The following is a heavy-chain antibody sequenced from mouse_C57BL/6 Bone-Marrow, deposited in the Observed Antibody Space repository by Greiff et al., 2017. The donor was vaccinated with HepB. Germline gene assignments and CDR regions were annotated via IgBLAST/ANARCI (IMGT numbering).Heavy chain of an antibody. V-gene: IGHV1-50*01. CDR3: AREEDPCDY. CDR1: GYTFTSYW. CDR2: IDPSDSYT. Sequence: VQLQQSGAELVKPGASVKLSCKASGYTFTSYWMQWVKQRPGQGLEWIGEIDPSDSYTNYNQKFKGKATLTVDTSSSTAYMQLNSLTSEDSAVYYCAREEDPCDYWGQGTTLTGSS. J-gene: IGHJ2*01.